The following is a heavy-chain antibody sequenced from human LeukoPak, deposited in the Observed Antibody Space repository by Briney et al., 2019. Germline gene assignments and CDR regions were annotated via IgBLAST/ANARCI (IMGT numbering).Heavy chain of an antibody. V-gene: IGHV3-7*01. D-gene: IGHD1-1*01. CDR3: ARHRGLPTTAKKLCDH. J-gene: IGHJ4*02. Sequence: GGRLSLSCAVAGLTSRNVGMSWGGEAPGRGGGGGANIKKDGREKDYVDSVKGRVTISRDNTNIKLYLLMFTLIDEDTAMYYGARHRGLPTTAKKLCDHWRQGTLVTVSS. CDR2: IKKDGREK. CDR1: GLTSRNVG.